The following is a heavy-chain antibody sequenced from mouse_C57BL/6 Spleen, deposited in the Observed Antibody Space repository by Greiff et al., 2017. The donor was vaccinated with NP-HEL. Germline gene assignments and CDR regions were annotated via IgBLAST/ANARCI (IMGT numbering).Heavy chain of an antibody. V-gene: IGHV1-82*01. CDR1: GYAFSSSW. J-gene: IGHJ2*01. Sequence: VQRVESGPELVKPGASVKISCKASGYAFSSSWMNWVKQRPGKGLEWIGRIYPGDGDTNYNGKFKGKATLTADKSSSTAYMQLSSLTSEDSAVYFCARGLTGADYWGQGTTLTVSS. CDR2: IYPGDGDT. CDR3: ARGLTGADY. D-gene: IGHD4-1*01.